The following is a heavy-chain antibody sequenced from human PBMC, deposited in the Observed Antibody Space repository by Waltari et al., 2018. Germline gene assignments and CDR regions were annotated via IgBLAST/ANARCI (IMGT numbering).Heavy chain of an antibody. D-gene: IGHD6-6*01. V-gene: IGHV3-30*02. CDR1: GFTISSYA. J-gene: IGHJ4*02. CDR2: IRYDGNNK. CDR3: AKDAIPYSTSSSDY. Sequence: QVQLVESGGGVVQPGGSLRLSCATSGFTISSYAIHWVRQSPGKGLEWVAFIRYDGNNKYYADSVKGRFTISRDNSKNTVFLQMNSLRPEDTAIYYCAKDAIPYSTSSSDYWGQGTLVTVSS.